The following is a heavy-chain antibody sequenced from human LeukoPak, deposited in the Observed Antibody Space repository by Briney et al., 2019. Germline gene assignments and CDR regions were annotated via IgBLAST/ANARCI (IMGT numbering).Heavy chain of an antibody. CDR1: GGSVSSYY. CDR3: AREVSRAFDI. CDR2: IYSSGST. J-gene: IGHJ3*02. V-gene: IGHV4-4*08. Sequence: PSETLSLTCTVSGGSVSSYYWNWIRQPPGKELEWIGFIYSSGSTNYSPSLKSRVTISIDTSTNQFSLKLSSVTAADTAVYYCAREVSRAFDIWGQGTMVTVSS. D-gene: IGHD2-8*01.